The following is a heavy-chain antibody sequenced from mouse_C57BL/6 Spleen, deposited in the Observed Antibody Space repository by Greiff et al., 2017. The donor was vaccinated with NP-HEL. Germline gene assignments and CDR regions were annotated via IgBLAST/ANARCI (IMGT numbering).Heavy chain of an antibody. D-gene: IGHD2-10*02. CDR1: GFTFSSYA. V-gene: IGHV5-4*03. J-gene: IGHJ4*01. CDR3: ARGGYDYYAMDY. Sequence: EVMLVESGGGLVKPGGSLKLSCAASGFTFSSYAMSWVRQTPEKRLEWVATISDGGSYTYYPDNVKGRFTISRDNAKNNLYLQMSHLKSEDTAMYYCARGGYDYYAMDYWGQGTSVTVSS. CDR2: ISDGGSYT.